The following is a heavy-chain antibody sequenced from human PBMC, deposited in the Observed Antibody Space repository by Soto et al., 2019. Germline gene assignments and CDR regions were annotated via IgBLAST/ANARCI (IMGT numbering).Heavy chain of an antibody. V-gene: IGHV3-48*02. D-gene: IGHD3-16*01. Sequence: GGSLRLSCAASGFTFRHYSMHWVRQAPGKGLEWVAYISTSSSPRYYADSVNGRFTISRDNDRQSIYLEMSSLRKEDTAIYYCSRDAIPYYDSDRRHAGWGQGTL. CDR3: SRDAIPYYDSDRRHAG. J-gene: IGHJ4*02. CDR1: GFTFRHYS. CDR2: ISTSSSPR.